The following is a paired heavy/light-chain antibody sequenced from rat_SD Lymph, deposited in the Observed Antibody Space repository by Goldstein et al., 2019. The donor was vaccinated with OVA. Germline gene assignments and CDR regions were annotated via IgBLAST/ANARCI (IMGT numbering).Light chain of an antibody. CDR3: LQATHAPLT. CDR2: SVS. Sequence: DVVLSQTPPTLSATIGQSVSISCRSSQSLLHSDGDTYLKWLLQRPGQPPQLLIYSVSNLESGVPNRFSGSGSETDFTLKISGVEAEDLGVYYCLQATHAPLTFGSGTKLEIK. V-gene: IGKV2S25*01. J-gene: IGKJ5*01. CDR1: QSLLHSDGDTY.
Heavy chain of an antibody. J-gene: IGHJ2*01. CDR3: TRDTVRD. Sequence: EVQLVESGGGLVQPGRSLKLSCAASGFTFSNYYMAWVRQAPKKGLEWVAAINTSGSKTYYPDSVKGRFTISRDNAKSSLYLQMNSLKSEDTATYYCTRDTVRDWGQGVMVTVSS. D-gene: IGHD2-5*01. V-gene: IGHV5-25*01. CDR2: INTSGSKT. CDR1: GFTFSNYY.